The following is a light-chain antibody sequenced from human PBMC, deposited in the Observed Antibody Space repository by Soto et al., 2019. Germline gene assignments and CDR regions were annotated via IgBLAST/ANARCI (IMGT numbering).Light chain of an antibody. J-gene: IGKJ5*01. CDR3: QQYDNWPPIT. V-gene: IGKV3-15*01. CDR1: QSVGSN. Sequence: EVVMTQFPATLSVSPGERATLSCRASQSVGSNLAWYQHQHGQAPRLLMYAASTRATGIPARFSGSGSGTEFTLTISSLQSEDFAVYYCQQYDNWPPITFGQGTRLGIK. CDR2: AAS.